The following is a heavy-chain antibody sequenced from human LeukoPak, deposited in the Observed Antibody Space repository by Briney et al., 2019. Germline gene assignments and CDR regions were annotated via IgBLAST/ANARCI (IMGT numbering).Heavy chain of an antibody. CDR2: MYGTSNI. J-gene: IGHJ4*02. Sequence: GGSLRLSCAASGFTVSTTYMAWVRQAPEKGLEWVSFMYGTSNIYYADSVQGRFTISRDDSNNTLYLQMNSLEAADTAVYYCARGVLGLKPLDYWGQGTLVTVSS. D-gene: IGHD1-26*01. V-gene: IGHV3-53*01. CDR1: GFTVSTTY. CDR3: ARGVLGLKPLDY.